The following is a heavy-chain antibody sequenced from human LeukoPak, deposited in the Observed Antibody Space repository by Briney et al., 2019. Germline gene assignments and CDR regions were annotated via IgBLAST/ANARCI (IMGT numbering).Heavy chain of an antibody. J-gene: IGHJ4*02. V-gene: IGHV3-30-3*01. D-gene: IGHD6-13*01. CDR2: ISYDGSNK. Sequence: HPGGSLRLSCAASGFTFSSYAMHWVRQAPGKGLEWVAVISYDGSNKYYADSVKGRFTTSRDNSKNTLYLQMNSLRAEDTAVYYCAREITAAAGPGYFDYWGQGTLVTVSS. CDR3: AREITAAAGPGYFDY. CDR1: GFTFSSYA.